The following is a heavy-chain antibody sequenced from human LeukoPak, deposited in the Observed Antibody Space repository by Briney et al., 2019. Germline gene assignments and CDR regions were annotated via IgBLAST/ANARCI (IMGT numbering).Heavy chain of an antibody. J-gene: IGHJ4*02. CDR3: AKDGVWQSYYFDY. V-gene: IGHV3-23*01. CDR1: GFTFSSYA. Sequence: PGGSLRLSSAASGFTFSSYAMSWVRQAPGKGLEWVSSISDSGGNTYYADSGKGRFTISRDNSKNTLYLQMNSLRAEDTAVYYCAKDGVWQSYYFDYWGQGTLVTVSS. D-gene: IGHD6-19*01. CDR2: ISDSGGNT.